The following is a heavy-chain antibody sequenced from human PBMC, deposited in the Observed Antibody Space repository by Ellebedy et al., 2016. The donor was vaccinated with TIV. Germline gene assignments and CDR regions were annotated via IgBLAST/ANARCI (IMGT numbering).Heavy chain of an antibody. J-gene: IGHJ6*02. CDR3: ARHNVELATVSSRGMDV. CDR2: IDPSDSYT. V-gene: IGHV5-10-1*01. D-gene: IGHD5-24*01. CDR1: GYSFTSYW. Sequence: PGGSLRLSCMGSGYSFTSYWISWVRQMPGKGLEWMGKIDPSDSYTNFSPSFQGHVTISADKSISTAYLQWSSLMASDTAMYYCARHNVELATVSSRGMDVWGQGTTVTVSS.